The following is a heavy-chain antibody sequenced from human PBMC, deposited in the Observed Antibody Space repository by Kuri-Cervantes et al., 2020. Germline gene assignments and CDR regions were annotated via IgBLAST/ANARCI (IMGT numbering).Heavy chain of an antibody. CDR1: GFTFSSYG. D-gene: IGHD6-19*01. V-gene: IGHV3-33*01. CDR3: ARDRYSSGWSGDYYYYYGMDV. Sequence: GGSLRLSCAASGFTFSSYGMHWVRQAPGKGLEWVAVIWYDGSNKYYADSVKGRFTISRDNSKNTLYLQMNSLRAEDTAVYYYARDRYSSGWSGDYYYYYGMDVWGQGTTVTVSS. CDR2: IWYDGSNK. J-gene: IGHJ6*02.